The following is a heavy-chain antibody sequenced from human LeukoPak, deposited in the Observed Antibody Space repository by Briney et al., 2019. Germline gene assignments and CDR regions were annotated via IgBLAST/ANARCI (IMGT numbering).Heavy chain of an antibody. V-gene: IGHV1-46*01. CDR3: ARSITMVRGVNAPGY. CDR2: INPSGGST. D-gene: IGHD3-10*01. Sequence: VSVKVSCKASGYTFTSYYMHWVRQAPGQGLEWMGIINPSGGSTSYAQKFQGRVTMTRDTSTSTVYMELSSLRSEDTAVYYCARSITMVRGVNAPGYWGQGTLVTVSS. CDR1: GYTFTSYY. J-gene: IGHJ4*02.